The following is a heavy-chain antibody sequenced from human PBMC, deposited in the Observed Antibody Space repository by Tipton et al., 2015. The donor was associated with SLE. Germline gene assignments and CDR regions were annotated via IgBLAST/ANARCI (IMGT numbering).Heavy chain of an antibody. CDR3: ARVAPTEVFDY. V-gene: IGHV4-34*01. J-gene: IGHJ4*02. Sequence: LRLSCTVSGGSISSYYWSWIRQPPGKGLEWIGEINHSGSTNYNPSLKSRVTISVDMSKNQVSLKLSSVTAADTAVYYCARVAPTEVFDYWGQGTLVTVSS. D-gene: IGHD1-1*01. CDR1: GGSISSYY. CDR2: INHSGST.